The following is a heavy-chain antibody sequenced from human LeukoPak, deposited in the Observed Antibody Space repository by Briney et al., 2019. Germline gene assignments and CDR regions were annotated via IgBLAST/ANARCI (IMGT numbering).Heavy chain of an antibody. CDR1: GVAISSYY. CDR2: IYYTGST. J-gene: IGHJ4*02. CDR3: ARGVGPQSY. Sequence: SETLSLTCSVSGVAISSYYWSWIRQPPGKGLEWIGSIYYTGSTNYNPSLKSRVTMSVDTSRNHFSLRLSSVTAADTAVYYCARGVGPQSYWGQGTLVTVSS. V-gene: IGHV4-59*01. D-gene: IGHD1-26*01.